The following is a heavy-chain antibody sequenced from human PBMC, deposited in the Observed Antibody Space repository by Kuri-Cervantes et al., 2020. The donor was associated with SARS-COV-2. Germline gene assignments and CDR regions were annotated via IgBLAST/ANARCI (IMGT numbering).Heavy chain of an antibody. CDR3: ASLTGYSSGTDAFDI. V-gene: IGHV1-2*02. D-gene: IGHD6-19*01. CDR1: GYTFTGYY. CDR2: INPNSGGT. Sequence: ASVKVSCKASGYTFTGYYMHWVRQAPGQGLEWMGWINPNSGGTNYAQKFQGRVTMTEDTSTDTAYMELSSLRSEDTAVYYCASLTGYSSGTDAFDIWGQGTMVTVSS. J-gene: IGHJ3*02.